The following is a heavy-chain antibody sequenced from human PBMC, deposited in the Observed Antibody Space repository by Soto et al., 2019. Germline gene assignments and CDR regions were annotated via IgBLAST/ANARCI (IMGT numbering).Heavy chain of an antibody. Sequence: QVQLVESGGGVVQPGRSLRLSCAASGFTFSSYGMHWVRQAPGKGLEWVAVISYDGSNKYYPDSVKGRFTISRDNSKNTLDLQMNSLRAEDTAVYYCAKSGGDIVAPSRWGLDYWGQGTLVTVSS. V-gene: IGHV3-30*18. CDR2: ISYDGSNK. D-gene: IGHD5-12*01. CDR1: GFTFSSYG. CDR3: AKSGGDIVAPSRWGLDY. J-gene: IGHJ4*02.